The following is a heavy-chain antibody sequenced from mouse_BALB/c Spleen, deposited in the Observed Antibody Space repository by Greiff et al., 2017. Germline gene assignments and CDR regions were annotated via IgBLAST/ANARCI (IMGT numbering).Heavy chain of an antibody. CDR1: GYTFTSYW. V-gene: IGHV1S41*01. J-gene: IGHJ2*01. CDR3: AFITTGY. Sequence: DLVKPGASVKLSCKASGYTFTSYWINWIKQRPGQGLEWIGRIAPGSGSTYYNEMFKGKATLTVDTSSSTAYIQLSSLSSEDSAVYFCAFITTGYWGQGTTLTVSS. D-gene: IGHD1-2*01. CDR2: IAPGSGST.